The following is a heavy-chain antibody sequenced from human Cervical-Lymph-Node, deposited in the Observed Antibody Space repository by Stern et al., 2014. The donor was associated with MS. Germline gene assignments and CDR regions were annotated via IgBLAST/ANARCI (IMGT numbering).Heavy chain of an antibody. Sequence: QVQLVQSGAEVKKPGASVKVSCKASGYSFTSHYMHWVRQAPGQGLEWVGIINPSGDSASYAQKLQGRVTMTRDTSTSTDYMELSSLRSEDTAVYYCASGTGSKRPTGNYWGQGTLVTVSS. CDR2: INPSGDSA. V-gene: IGHV1-46*01. J-gene: IGHJ4*02. D-gene: IGHD3/OR15-3a*01. CDR3: ASGTGSKRPTGNY. CDR1: GYSFTSHY.